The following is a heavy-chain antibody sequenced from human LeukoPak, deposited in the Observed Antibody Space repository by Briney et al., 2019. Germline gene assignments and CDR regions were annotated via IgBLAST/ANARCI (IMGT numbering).Heavy chain of an antibody. Sequence: ASVKVSCKVSGYTLTELSMHWVRQAPGKGLGWMGGFDPEDGETIYAQKFQGRVTMTEDTSTDTAYMELSSLRSEDTVVYYCAPSYTGYSSGWYWFDPWGQGTLVTVSS. D-gene: IGHD6-19*01. J-gene: IGHJ5*02. V-gene: IGHV1-24*01. CDR1: GYTLTELS. CDR2: FDPEDGET. CDR3: APSYTGYSSGWYWFDP.